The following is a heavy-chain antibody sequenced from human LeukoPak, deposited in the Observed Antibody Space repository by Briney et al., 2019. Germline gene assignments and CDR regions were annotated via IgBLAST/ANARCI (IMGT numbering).Heavy chain of an antibody. Sequence: GGSLRLSCAASGFTFSTYTMTWVRQAPGKGLECVSTIDGRSVDTYYADSVKGRFTISRDNSRNTVYLQMNCLRAEDTAVYYCAKDRAGTPWADWGQGTLVTVSS. CDR2: IDGRSVDT. V-gene: IGHV3-23*01. D-gene: IGHD1-1*01. J-gene: IGHJ4*02. CDR3: AKDRAGTPWAD. CDR1: GFTFSTYT.